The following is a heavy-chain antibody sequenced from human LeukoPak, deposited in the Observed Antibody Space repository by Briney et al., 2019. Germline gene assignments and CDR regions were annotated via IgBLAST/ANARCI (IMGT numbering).Heavy chain of an antibody. CDR1: GYTFTSYD. CDR2: ISAYNGNT. V-gene: IGHV1-18*01. J-gene: IGHJ3*02. CDR3: ARDYLTDYYDSSGLDI. D-gene: IGHD3-22*01. Sequence: ASVKVSCKASGYTFTSYDISWVRQAPGQGLEWMGWISAYNGNTNYAQKLQGRVTMTTDTSTSTAYMELRSLRSDDTAVYYCARDYLTDYYDSSGLDIWGQGTMVTVSS.